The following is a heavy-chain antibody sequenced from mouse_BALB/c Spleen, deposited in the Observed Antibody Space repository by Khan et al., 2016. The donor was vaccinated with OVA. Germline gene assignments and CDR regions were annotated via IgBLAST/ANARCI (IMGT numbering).Heavy chain of an antibody. V-gene: IGHV1-76*01. CDR1: GYIFTSYW. D-gene: IGHD3-2*02. Sequence: QMQLEESGAELVRPGTSVKLSCKTSGYIFTSYWIHWVKQRSGQGLEWIARIYPGTDNTYYNEKFKDKATLTADKSSSTVYLQLSSLKSEDSAVYSWAREEALYYLDYWGQGTTLTVSS. CDR3: AREEALYYLDY. CDR2: IYPGTDNT. J-gene: IGHJ2*01.